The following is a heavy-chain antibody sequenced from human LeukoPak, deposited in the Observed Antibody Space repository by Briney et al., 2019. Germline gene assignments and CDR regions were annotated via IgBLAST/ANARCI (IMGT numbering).Heavy chain of an antibody. CDR3: ARDSMVRGVTTYGMDV. V-gene: IGHV1-69*04. CDR2: IIPILGIA. CDR1: GGTFSSYA. Sequence: ASVKVSCKASGGTFSSYAISWVRQAPGQGLEWMGRIIPILGIANYAQKLQGRVTITADKSTSTAYMELSSLRSEDTAVYYCARDSMVRGVTTYGMDVWGQGTTVTVSS. D-gene: IGHD3-10*01. J-gene: IGHJ6*02.